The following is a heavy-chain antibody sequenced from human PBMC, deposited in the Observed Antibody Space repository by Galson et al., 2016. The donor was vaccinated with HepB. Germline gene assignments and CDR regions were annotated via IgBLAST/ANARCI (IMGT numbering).Heavy chain of an antibody. J-gene: IGHJ4*02. V-gene: IGHV3-33*01. CDR3: AREGMTTVAMLDY. CDR1: GLIFSSYG. Sequence: SLRLSCAASGLIFSSYGMHWVRQAPDKGLEWVAVIWNDGSNQYYVDSAKGRFTISRDNSKNTLYLQMNSQRAEDTAVYYCAREGMTTVAMLDYWGQGTLVTVAS. D-gene: IGHD4-23*01. CDR2: IWNDGSNQ.